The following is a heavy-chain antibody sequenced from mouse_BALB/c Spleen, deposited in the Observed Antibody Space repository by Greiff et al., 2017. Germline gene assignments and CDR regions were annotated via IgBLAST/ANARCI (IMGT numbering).Heavy chain of an antibody. CDR3: ARDGQLPAWFAY. CDR1: GFSLTSYG. CDR2: IWAGGST. D-gene: IGHD1-1*01. V-gene: IGHV2-9*02. Sequence: QVQLKESGPGLVAPSQSLSITCTVSGFSLTSYGVHWVRQPPGKGLEWLGVIWAGGSTNYNSALMSRLSISKDNSKSQVFLKMNSLQTDDTAMYYCARDGQLPAWFAYWGQGTLVTVSA. J-gene: IGHJ3*01.